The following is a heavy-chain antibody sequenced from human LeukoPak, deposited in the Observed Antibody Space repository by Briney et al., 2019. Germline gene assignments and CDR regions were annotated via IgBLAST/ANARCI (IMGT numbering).Heavy chain of an antibody. J-gene: IGHJ5*02. CDR2: ISYSGST. D-gene: IGHD3-22*01. CDR3: AREPGFDSSGYPNWFDP. Sequence: PSETLSLTCAVYGGSFSGCYWSWIRQPPGKGLEWIACISYSGSTKYNPSLKSRVTISVDTSKNQLSLKLSSVTAADTAVYYCAREPGFDSSGYPNWFDPWGQGTLVTVSS. V-gene: IGHV4-59*01. CDR1: GGSFSGCY.